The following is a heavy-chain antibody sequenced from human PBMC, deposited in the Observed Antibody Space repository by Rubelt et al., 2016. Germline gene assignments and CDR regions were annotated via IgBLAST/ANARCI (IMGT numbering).Heavy chain of an antibody. J-gene: IGHJ5*02. D-gene: IGHD4-11*01. CDR3: AHSTGYNWFDP. Sequence: QITLKESGPTLVKPTQTLTLTCTFSGFSISTSGVGVGWIRHPPGNALEWLELISGDDDKPYSPSLQRRHTITKETSKNQVVLTMTNMDPVDTATYYRAHSTGYNWFDPWGQGTLLTVSS. CDR2: ISGDDDK. V-gene: IGHV2-5*02. CDR1: GFSISTSGVG.